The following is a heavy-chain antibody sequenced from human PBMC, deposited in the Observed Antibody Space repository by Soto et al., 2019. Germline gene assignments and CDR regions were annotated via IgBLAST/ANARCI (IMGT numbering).Heavy chain of an antibody. D-gene: IGHD3-10*01. V-gene: IGHV3-9*01. CDR2: ISWNGAAT. J-gene: IGHJ4*02. Sequence: EVQLVASGGGLVQPGGSLRLSCAASGFTFDDYAIHWVRQAPGKGLEWVSGISWNGAATGYMNSVKGRFSISRDNTKNTLYLQMNSLRFEDTAVYYCANLPLYGSGFDCWGQGTLVTVSS. CDR3: ANLPLYGSGFDC. CDR1: GFTFDDYA.